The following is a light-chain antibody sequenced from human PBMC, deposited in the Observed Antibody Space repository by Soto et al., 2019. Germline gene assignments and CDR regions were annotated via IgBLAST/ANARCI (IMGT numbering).Light chain of an antibody. CDR1: QSVRSH. CDR2: GAS. CDR3: QQYKNWPL. J-gene: IGKJ1*01. Sequence: EIVMTQSPATLSVSPGEGGTLSCRASQSVRSHLAWYQQHPGQPPRLLIYGASTRATGIPARFSGSGFGTEFTLTISSLQSEDFAVYYCQQYKNWPLFGQGTKVDIK. V-gene: IGKV3-15*01.